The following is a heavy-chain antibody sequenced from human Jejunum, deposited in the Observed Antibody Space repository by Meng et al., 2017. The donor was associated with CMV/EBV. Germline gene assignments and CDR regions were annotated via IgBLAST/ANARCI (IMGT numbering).Heavy chain of an antibody. V-gene: IGHV4-31*02. CDR3: PTVGNSGWGLHF. CDR2: LHCTGNT. D-gene: IGHD6-19*01. J-gene: IGHJ4*02. CDR1: GGATITSGHS. Sequence: ASGGATITSGHSWNWVRQHPGKGLAWIRSLHCTGNTYYNPSLKSRVSMSVYSSKYQVFLNVSPVTAADPAVHYRPTVGNSGWGLHFWGQGSLVTVSS.